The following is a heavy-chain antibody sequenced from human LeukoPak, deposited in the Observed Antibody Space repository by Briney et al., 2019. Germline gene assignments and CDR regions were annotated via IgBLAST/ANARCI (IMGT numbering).Heavy chain of an antibody. Sequence: PSETLSLTCTVSRGSISVYYWSWIRQPAGEGREWSGRIYTSGSTNYNPSLKSRVTMPVDTSKNQFSLKLSSVTAADTAVYYCARGFWAASSWFDPWGQGTLVTVSS. J-gene: IGHJ5*02. CDR2: IYTSGST. CDR1: RGSISVYY. D-gene: IGHD6-13*01. V-gene: IGHV4-4*07. CDR3: ARGFWAASSWFDP.